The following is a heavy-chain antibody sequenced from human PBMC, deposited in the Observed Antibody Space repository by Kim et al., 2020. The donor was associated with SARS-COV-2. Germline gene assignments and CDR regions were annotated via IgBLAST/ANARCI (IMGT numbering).Heavy chain of an antibody. CDR3: ARQGDSITRYEYYYYGMDV. Sequence: SETLSLTCTVSGDSMNNYYWSWIRQPPGKGLELIGYISHSGSANYNPSLKSRVTISLDTSKNQFSLRLISVTAADTAVYYCARQGDSITRYEYYYYGMDVWGQGTTVTVSS. J-gene: IGHJ6*02. CDR1: GDSMNNYY. V-gene: IGHV4-59*08. CDR2: ISHSGSA. D-gene: IGHD6-13*01.